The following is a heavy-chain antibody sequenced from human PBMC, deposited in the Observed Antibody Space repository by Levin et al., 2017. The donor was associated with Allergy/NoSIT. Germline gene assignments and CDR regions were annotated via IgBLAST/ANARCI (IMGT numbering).Heavy chain of an antibody. CDR3: ARWSIAARGVGYYGRDV. D-gene: IGHD6-6*01. Sequence: VASVKVSCKASGYTFTTYDINWVRQATGQGLEWMGWMNPKSGNTGYAQKFQGRVTMTRNTSINTAYMELNSLRSEDTAVYYCARWSIAARGVGYYGRDVWGQGTTVTVSS. CDR2: MNPKSGNT. V-gene: IGHV1-8*01. J-gene: IGHJ6*02. CDR1: GYTFTTYD.